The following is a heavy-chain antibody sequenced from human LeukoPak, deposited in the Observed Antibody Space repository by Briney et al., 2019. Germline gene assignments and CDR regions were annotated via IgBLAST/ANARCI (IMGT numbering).Heavy chain of an antibody. J-gene: IGHJ6*02. Sequence: SETLSLTCAVYGGSFSGYYWSWIRQHPGKGLECIGEINLSGSTNYNTPLKTRVTISVDTSKTQFSLKLSSVTAADTAVYYCACPVSTTYYYGMDVWGQGTTVTVAS. V-gene: IGHV4-34*01. D-gene: IGHD1-1*01. CDR3: ACPVSTTYYYGMDV. CDR1: GGSFSGYY. CDR2: INLSGST.